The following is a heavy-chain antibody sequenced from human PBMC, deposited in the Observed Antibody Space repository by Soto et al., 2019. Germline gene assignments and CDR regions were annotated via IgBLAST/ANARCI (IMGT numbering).Heavy chain of an antibody. J-gene: IGHJ5*02. D-gene: IGHD3-22*01. Sequence: QVQLVQSGAEVKKPGSSVEVSCKASGGTFNSYGISWVRQAPGQGLQWMGGIIPNFGTTSYAQEFQGRVTVSADESMSTVYMELSSLRSEDTAVYYCASSPRDDTSGYFLAWGQGTLVTVSS. V-gene: IGHV1-69*01. CDR1: GGTFNSYG. CDR2: IIPNFGTT. CDR3: ASSPRDDTSGYFLA.